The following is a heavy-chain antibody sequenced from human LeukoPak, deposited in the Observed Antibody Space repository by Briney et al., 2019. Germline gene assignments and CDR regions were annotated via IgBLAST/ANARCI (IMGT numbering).Heavy chain of an antibody. Sequence: GGSLRLSCAASGFTFSSYGMHWVRQAPGKGLEWVAFIRYDGSNKYYADSVKGRFTISRDNSKNTLYLQMNSLRAEDTAVYYCAKDNNWNYVGRYYFDYWGQGTLVTVSS. CDR3: AKDNNWNYVGRYYFDY. D-gene: IGHD1-7*01. J-gene: IGHJ4*02. CDR2: IRYDGSNK. CDR1: GFTFSSYG. V-gene: IGHV3-30*02.